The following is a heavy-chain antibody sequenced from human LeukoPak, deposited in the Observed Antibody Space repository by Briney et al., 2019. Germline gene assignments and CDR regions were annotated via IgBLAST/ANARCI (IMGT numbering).Heavy chain of an antibody. CDR3: ARDTGNNYYGSGSYYDY. V-gene: IGHV4-4*07. CDR1: GGSISSYY. D-gene: IGHD3-10*01. CDR2: IYTSGST. Sequence: SETLSLTCTVSGGSISSYYWSWIRQPAGKGLEWIGRIYTSGSTNYNPSLKSRVTMSVDTSKNQFSLKLSSVTAADTAVYYCARDTGNNYYGSGSYYDYWGQGTLVTVSS. J-gene: IGHJ4*02.